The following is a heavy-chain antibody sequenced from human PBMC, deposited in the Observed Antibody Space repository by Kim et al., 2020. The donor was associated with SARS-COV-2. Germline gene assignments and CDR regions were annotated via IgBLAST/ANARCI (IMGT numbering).Heavy chain of an antibody. J-gene: IGHJ6*02. V-gene: IGHV1-69*13. Sequence: SVKVSCKASGGTFSSYAISWVRQAPGQGLEWMGGIIPIFGTANYAQKFQGRVTITADESTSTAYMELSSLRSEDTAVYYCARDLGRAVGATGYGMDVWGQGTTVTVSS. CDR2: IIPIFGTA. D-gene: IGHD1-26*01. CDR3: ARDLGRAVGATGYGMDV. CDR1: GGTFSSYA.